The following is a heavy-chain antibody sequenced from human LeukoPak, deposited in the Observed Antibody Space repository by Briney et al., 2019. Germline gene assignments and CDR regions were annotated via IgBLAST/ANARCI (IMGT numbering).Heavy chain of an antibody. CDR1: GFTFGDYA. Sequence: GGALRLSCTASGFTFGDYAMSCVRQAPGRVWEGVVFIRSKAYGGTTEYAASVKCRFTISRDDCKIIADVQMNSLKTEDTAVYYCTSVGELYYDSSGYLRLVYWGQGTLVTVSS. J-gene: IGHJ4*02. D-gene: IGHD3-22*01. CDR3: TSVGELYYDSSGYLRLVY. V-gene: IGHV3-49*04. CDR2: IRSKAYGGTT.